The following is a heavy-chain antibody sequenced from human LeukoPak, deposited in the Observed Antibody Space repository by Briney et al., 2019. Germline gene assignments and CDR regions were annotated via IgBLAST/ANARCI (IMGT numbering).Heavy chain of an antibody. CDR1: GGSISSSSYY. D-gene: IGHD3-10*01. J-gene: IGHJ4*02. V-gene: IGHV4-39*07. CDR3: ARPMVRGVKDY. Sequence: SETLSLTCTVSGGSISSSSYYWGWIRQPPGKGLEWIGSIYYSGSTYYNPSLKSRVTISVDTSKNQFSLKLSSVTAADTAVYYCARPMVRGVKDYWGQGPLVTVS. CDR2: IYYSGST.